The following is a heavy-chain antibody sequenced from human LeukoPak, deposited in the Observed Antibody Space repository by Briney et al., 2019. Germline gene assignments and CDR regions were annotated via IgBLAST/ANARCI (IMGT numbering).Heavy chain of an antibody. CDR3: AVGYYFDY. J-gene: IGHJ4*02. Sequence: PSETLSLTCAVYGGSFSDYRWSWVRQPPGRGLEWIGEINHTGSTNYIPSLKSRLTISEDTSKNQFSLKLSSVTAADTAVYYCAVGYYFDYWGQGTLVTVSS. D-gene: IGHD1-26*01. CDR1: GGSFSDYR. V-gene: IGHV4-34*01. CDR2: INHTGST.